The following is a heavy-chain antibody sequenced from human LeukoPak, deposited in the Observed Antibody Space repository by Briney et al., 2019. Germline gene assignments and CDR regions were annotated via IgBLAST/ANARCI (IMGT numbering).Heavy chain of an antibody. V-gene: IGHV3-23*01. CDR2: ISNSGGRT. Sequence: GGSLRLSCAASGLPFSPYAMIWVRQAPGKGLEWVSAISNSGGRTYYADSVKGRFAISRDNSKNTLYLQMNSLRAEDTATYYCAKDHTLWAGAYYFDYWGQGALVTVSS. D-gene: IGHD3/OR15-3a*01. J-gene: IGHJ4*02. CDR1: GLPFSPYA. CDR3: AKDHTLWAGAYYFDY.